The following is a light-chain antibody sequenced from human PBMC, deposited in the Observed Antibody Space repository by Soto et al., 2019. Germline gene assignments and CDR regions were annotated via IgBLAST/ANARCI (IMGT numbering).Light chain of an antibody. J-gene: IGLJ1*01. CDR3: CSYAGTYTGV. V-gene: IGLV2-11*01. CDR1: SSDVGRSSY. CDR2: DVS. Sequence: QSVLTQPASVSGSPGQSIRISCTGTSSDVGRSSYVSWYQQHPGKAPKLMIYDVSERPSWVPDRFSGSKSGNTASLTISGLQAEDEADYYCCSYAGTYTGVFGTGTKVTVL.